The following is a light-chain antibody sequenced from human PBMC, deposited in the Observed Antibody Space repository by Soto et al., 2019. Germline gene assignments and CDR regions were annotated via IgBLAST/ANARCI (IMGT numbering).Light chain of an antibody. V-gene: IGKV3-15*01. CDR1: QSISNN. CDR3: QQYNNWPPYT. CDR2: GAS. J-gene: IGKJ2*01. Sequence: EIVMTQSPATLSVSPGERVTLSCRASQSISNNLAWYQQKPGQAPRLLISGASTRATGIPARFRGIGSGTEFTLTISSLQSEDFAVYYCQQYNNWPPYTFGQGTKLEIK.